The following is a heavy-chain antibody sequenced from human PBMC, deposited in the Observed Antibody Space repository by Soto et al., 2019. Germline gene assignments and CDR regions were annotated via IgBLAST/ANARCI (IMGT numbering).Heavy chain of an antibody. J-gene: IGHJ5*02. CDR1: GFSLSTSGVG. CDR2: IYWDDAK. Sequence: QITLKESGPTLVKPTQTLTLTCTFSGFSLSTSGVGVVWIRQPPGQALEWLALIYWDDAKRYSPSLRSRLTITKDTSKTQVVLTMTNMGPMDTGTYYCAYAYDFLSGTNWFDPWGQGTLVTVSS. D-gene: IGHD3-3*01. V-gene: IGHV2-5*02. CDR3: AYAYDFLSGTNWFDP.